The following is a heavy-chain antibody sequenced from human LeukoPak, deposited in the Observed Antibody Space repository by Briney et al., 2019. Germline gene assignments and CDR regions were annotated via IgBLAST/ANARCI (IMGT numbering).Heavy chain of an antibody. V-gene: IGHV1-46*01. Sequence: GPVKVSCKASGYTFTSYYMHWVRQAPGQGLEWMGIINPSGGSTSYAQKFQGRVTITADKSTSTAYMELSSLRSEDTAVYYCATGVFRYSYGYDWGQGTLVTVSS. CDR3: ATGVFRYSYGYD. CDR2: INPSGGST. D-gene: IGHD5-18*01. J-gene: IGHJ4*02. CDR1: GYTFTSYY.